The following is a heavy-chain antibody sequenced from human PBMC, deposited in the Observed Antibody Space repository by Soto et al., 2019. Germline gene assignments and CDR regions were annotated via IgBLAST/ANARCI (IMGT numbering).Heavy chain of an antibody. D-gene: IGHD2-2*01. V-gene: IGHV3-48*01. CDR2: ISSRSSTI. CDR3: ARDFSEQLMWYFDL. Sequence: GGSLRLSCAASGFTFSIYSMNWVRQAPGKGLEWVSYISSRSSTIYYSDSVKGRFTISRDNAENSLYLQMNSLRAEDTAVYYCARDFSEQLMWYFDLWGRGTLVTVSS. J-gene: IGHJ2*01. CDR1: GFTFSIYS.